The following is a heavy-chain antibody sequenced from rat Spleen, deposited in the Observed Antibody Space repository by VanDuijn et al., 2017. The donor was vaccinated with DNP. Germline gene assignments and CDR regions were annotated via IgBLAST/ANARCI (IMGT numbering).Heavy chain of an antibody. D-gene: IGHD1-2*01. V-gene: IGHV2-63*01. J-gene: IGHJ2*01. CDR1: GFSLTDYS. Sequence: QVQLKESGPGLVQPSQTLSLTCTVSGFSLTDYSVHWFRQPPGKGLEWMGRMKYDGDTSYNSALKSRLSISRDTSKNQVFLKMNSLQTDDTGTYYCTRMDTISALRAFDYWGLGVMVTVSS. CDR2: MKYDGDT. CDR3: TRMDTISALRAFDY.